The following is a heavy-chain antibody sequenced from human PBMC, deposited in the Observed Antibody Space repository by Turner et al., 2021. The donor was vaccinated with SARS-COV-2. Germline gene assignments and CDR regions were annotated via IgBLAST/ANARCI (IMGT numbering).Heavy chain of an antibody. CDR3: AMGGYCSSTSCYTDYYYYGMDV. D-gene: IGHD2-2*02. CDR1: GFTFRNYA. Sequence: EVQLLESGGGLVQPGGSLRLSCVASGFTFRNYAMSWVRQGPGKGLEWVSSITGGGDAIIYADSVRGRFTISRDNSKSTLHLQMNSLRAEDTAVYNCAMGGYCSSTSCYTDYYYYGMDVWGQGTTVTVSS. V-gene: IGHV3-23*01. CDR2: ITGGGDAI. J-gene: IGHJ6*02.